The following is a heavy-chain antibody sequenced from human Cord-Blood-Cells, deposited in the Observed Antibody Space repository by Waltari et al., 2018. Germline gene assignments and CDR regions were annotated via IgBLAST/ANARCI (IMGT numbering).Heavy chain of an antibody. V-gene: IGHV4-31*03. CDR2: IYYSGST. J-gene: IGHJ4*02. Sequence: QVQLQESGPGLVKPSQTLSLTCTVSGGSISSGGYYWRWIRQHPGKGLEWIGYIYYSGSTYYNPSLKSRVTISVDTSKNQFSLKLSSVTAADTAVYYCARVPLLTGEGGIDYWGQGTLVTVSS. CDR1: GGSISSGGYY. D-gene: IGHD7-27*01. CDR3: ARVPLLTGEGGIDY.